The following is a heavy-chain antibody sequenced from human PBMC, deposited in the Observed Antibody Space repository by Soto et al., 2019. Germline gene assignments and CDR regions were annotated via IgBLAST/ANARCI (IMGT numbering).Heavy chain of an antibody. J-gene: IGHJ6*01. CDR1: GFSIASPGMA. V-gene: IGHV2-70*13. CDR2: IERDDDDK. CDR3: ARSISGPRKFNGLYV. D-gene: IGHD1-20*01. Sequence: LGEPRETLTLTCTCSGFSIASPGMAVSWIRQPPGRALEWLALIERDDDDKYYSTSLKTRLTISKDTRKNQVVLTIANMDPADTATYYCARSISGPRKFNGLYVWGHGT.